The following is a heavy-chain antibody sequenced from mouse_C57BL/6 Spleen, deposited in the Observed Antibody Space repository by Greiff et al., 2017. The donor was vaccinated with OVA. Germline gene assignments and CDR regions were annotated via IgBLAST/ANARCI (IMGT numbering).Heavy chain of an antibody. Sequence: VQLQQPGAELVKPGASVKLSCKASGYTFTSYWMHWVKQRPGQGLEWIGMIHPNSGSTNYNEKFKSKATLTVDKSSSTAYMQLSSLTSEDSAVYYCVTGTGYYYAMDYWGQGTSVTVSS. CDR2: IHPNSGST. CDR1: GYTFTSYW. J-gene: IGHJ4*01. D-gene: IGHD4-1*01. CDR3: VTGTGYYYAMDY. V-gene: IGHV1-64*01.